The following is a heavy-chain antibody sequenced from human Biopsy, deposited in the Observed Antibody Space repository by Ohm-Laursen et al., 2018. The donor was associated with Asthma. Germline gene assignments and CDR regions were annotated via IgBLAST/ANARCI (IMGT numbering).Heavy chain of an antibody. V-gene: IGHV1-3*01. CDR3: ARAKSGSFYSPADY. CDR2: INAGNGNT. CDR1: GYTFINYA. D-gene: IGHD1-26*01. Sequence: SSVKVSCKASGYTFINYAIHWVRQAPGQRLEWMGWINAGNGNTKYSEKFQGRVTITRDTSASTAYMDLSSLRSEDTAVFYCARAKSGSFYSPADYWGQGTLVTVSS. J-gene: IGHJ4*02.